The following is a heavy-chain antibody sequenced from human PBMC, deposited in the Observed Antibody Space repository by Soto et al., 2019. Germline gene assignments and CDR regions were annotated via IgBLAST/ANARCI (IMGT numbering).Heavy chain of an antibody. Sequence: EVQLVESGGGLVKPGGSLRLSCAASGFTFSSYSMNWVRQAPGKGLEWVSSISSSSSYIYYADSVKGRFTISRDNAKNSLYLQMNSLRAKDTAVYYCARDISYYYGSGTYDYWGQGTLVTVSS. CDR1: GFTFSSYS. V-gene: IGHV3-21*01. CDR2: ISSSSSYI. CDR3: ARDISYYYGSGTYDY. D-gene: IGHD3-10*01. J-gene: IGHJ4*02.